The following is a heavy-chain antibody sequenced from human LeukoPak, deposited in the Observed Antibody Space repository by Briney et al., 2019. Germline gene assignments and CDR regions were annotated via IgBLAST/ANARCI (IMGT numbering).Heavy chain of an antibody. J-gene: IGHJ6*03. CDR2: ISGSGGST. Sequence: GGSLRLSCAASGFTFSSYAMSWVRQAPGKGLEWVSAISGSGGSTYYADSVKGRFTISRDNSKNTLYLQMNSLRAEDTAVYYCARGEEAIGWFGEFFPMDVWGKGTTVTISS. CDR1: GFTFSSYA. CDR3: ARGEEAIGWFGEFFPMDV. V-gene: IGHV3-23*01. D-gene: IGHD3-10*01.